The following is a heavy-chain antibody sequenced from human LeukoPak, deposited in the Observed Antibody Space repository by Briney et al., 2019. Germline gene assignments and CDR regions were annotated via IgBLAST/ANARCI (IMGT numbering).Heavy chain of an antibody. Sequence: GRSLRLSCAASGFTFSSYSMNWVRQAPGKGLEWVSSISSSSSYIYYADSVKGRFAISRDNAKNSLYLQMNSLRAEDTAVYYCARDTGYCSSTSCPNVDWGQGTLVTVSS. CDR2: ISSSSSYI. J-gene: IGHJ4*02. V-gene: IGHV3-21*01. CDR1: GFTFSSYS. D-gene: IGHD2-2*01. CDR3: ARDTGYCSSTSCPNVD.